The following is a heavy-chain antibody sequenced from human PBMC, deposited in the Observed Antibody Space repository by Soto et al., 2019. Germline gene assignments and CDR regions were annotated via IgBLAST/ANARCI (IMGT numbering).Heavy chain of an antibody. CDR3: AGDGVRNGAYNGWLDP. D-gene: IGHD3-16*01. V-gene: IGHV3-7*03. Sequence: DVQLVESGGDLVQPGWSLRLSCAASGFSFSSYWMTWVRQAPGKGLEWVANINQDGREKYYVASVKGRFTISRDNGKNLLFLHMDSMTPDDTAVYYCAGDGVRNGAYNGWLDPWGQGTLVTVSS. CDR1: GFSFSSYW. J-gene: IGHJ5*02. CDR2: INQDGREK.